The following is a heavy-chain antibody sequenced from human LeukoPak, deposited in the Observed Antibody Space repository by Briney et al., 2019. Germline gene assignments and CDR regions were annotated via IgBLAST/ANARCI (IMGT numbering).Heavy chain of an antibody. J-gene: IGHJ4*02. V-gene: IGHV3-30*03. CDR2: ISYDGSSK. D-gene: IGHD3-10*01. CDR3: AGRAYYSPPDY. Sequence: GGSLRLSCAASGFTFSSYSMNWVRQAPGKGLEWVAVISYDGSSKYYADSVKGRSTISRDNSKNTLYLQMNSLRAEDTAVYYCAGRAYYSPPDYWGQGTLVTVSS. CDR1: GFTFSSYS.